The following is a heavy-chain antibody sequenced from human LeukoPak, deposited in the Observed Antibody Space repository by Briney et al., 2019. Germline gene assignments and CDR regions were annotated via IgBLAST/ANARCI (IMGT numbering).Heavy chain of an antibody. CDR1: GFTLISYA. V-gene: IGHV3-30-3*01. D-gene: IGHD6-13*01. CDR2: VSYDGRNQ. Sequence: PGGSLTLSCAASGFTLISYAIHWVRQTPGKGLVWVAVVSYDGRNQYYAHSVKGRFTIYRDNSTNTLYLKMNSLRAEDTAVYYCAKGLSSSCHGCYFDYWGQGTLVTVSS. CDR3: AKGLSSSCHGCYFDY. J-gene: IGHJ4*02.